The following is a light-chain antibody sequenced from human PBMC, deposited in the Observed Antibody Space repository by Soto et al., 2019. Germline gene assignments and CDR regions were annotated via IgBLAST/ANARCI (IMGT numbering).Light chain of an antibody. CDR3: HQSQKSLYS. Sequence: DIQMTQSPSSLSASVGDRITITCRASQSISAYLNWYQQKPWEAPTVLLYAASRLQSAVPSRFSGSGSGIDFTLNTSSLQPEDSATYSCHQSQKSLYSFGQGNKREIK. CDR1: QSISAY. CDR2: AAS. V-gene: IGKV1-39*01. J-gene: IGKJ2*01.